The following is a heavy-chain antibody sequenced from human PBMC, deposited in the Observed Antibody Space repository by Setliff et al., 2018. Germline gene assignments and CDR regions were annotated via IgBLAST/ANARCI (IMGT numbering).Heavy chain of an antibody. Sequence: SETLSLTCAVSGDSISSGEYWGWIRQPPGKRLEWIGTMYDSGNSIYTPSLKSRVTISMDTSKNHFSLKVSAVTAADTAVYYCARDNRARHYMDVWGKGTTVTVSS. D-gene: IGHD3-10*01. CDR3: ARDNRARHYMDV. V-gene: IGHV4-38-2*02. J-gene: IGHJ6*03. CDR1: GDSISSGEY. CDR2: MYDSGNS.